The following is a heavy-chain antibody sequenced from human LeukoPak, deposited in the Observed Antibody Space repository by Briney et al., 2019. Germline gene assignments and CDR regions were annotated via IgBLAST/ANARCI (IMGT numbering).Heavy chain of an antibody. Sequence: ASVKVSCKASGYTFTSYGISWVRQAPGQGLEWMGGIIPIFGTANYAQKFQGRVTITTDESTSTAYMELSSPRSEDTAVYYCASNHIGLGEYYYYYMDVWGKGTTVTASS. CDR2: IIPIFGTA. CDR3: ASNHIGLGEYYYYYMDV. V-gene: IGHV1-69*05. CDR1: GYTFTSYG. D-gene: IGHD2-8*01. J-gene: IGHJ6*03.